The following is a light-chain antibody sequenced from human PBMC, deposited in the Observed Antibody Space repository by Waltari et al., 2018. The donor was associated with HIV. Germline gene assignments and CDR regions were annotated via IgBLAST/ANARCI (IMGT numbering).Light chain of an antibody. CDR2: RND. CDR3: VAWDDSLRGVL. CDR1: TSNIGSNY. Sequence: SVLTQPPSASGTPGQRVTISCSGSTSNIGSNYVFWYQHLPGTAPQLLIHRNDQRPSGVPDRFSGSTSGTSASLAISGLRSEDEADYYCVAWDDSLRGVLFGGGTKVAVL. J-gene: IGLJ2*01. V-gene: IGLV1-47*01.